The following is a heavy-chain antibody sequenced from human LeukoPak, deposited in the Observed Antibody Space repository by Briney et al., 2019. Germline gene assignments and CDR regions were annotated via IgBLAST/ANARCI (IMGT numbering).Heavy chain of an antibody. CDR2: IYYSGST. CDR1: GGSISSYY. V-gene: IGHV4-59*01. D-gene: IGHD5-18*01. Sequence: SETLSLTCTVSGGSISSYYWSWIRQPPGKGLEWMGYIYYSGSTNYNPSLKSRVTISVDTSKNQFSLKLSSVTAADTAVYYCARNSYGYGLDFDYWGQGTLVTVSS. CDR3: ARNSYGYGLDFDY. J-gene: IGHJ4*02.